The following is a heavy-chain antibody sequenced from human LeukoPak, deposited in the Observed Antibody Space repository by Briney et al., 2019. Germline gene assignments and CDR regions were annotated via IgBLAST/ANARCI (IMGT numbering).Heavy chain of an antibody. J-gene: IGHJ4*02. CDR3: ARDHDYDFDY. CDR1: GFTFSSYS. CDR2: ISSSSSTI. D-gene: IGHD3-3*01. Sequence: GGSLRLSCAASGFTFSSYSMNWVRQAPGKGLEWVSYISSSSSTIYYADSVKGRITISRDNAKNSLYLQMNSLKAEDTAVYYCARDHDYDFDYWGQGTLVTVSS. V-gene: IGHV3-48*01.